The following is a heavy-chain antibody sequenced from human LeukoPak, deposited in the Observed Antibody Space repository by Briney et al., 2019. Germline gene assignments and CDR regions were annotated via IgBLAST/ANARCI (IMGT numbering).Heavy chain of an antibody. CDR1: GDSVSSSSTG. CDR3: ARGVNYLDY. V-gene: IGHV6-1*01. J-gene: IGHJ4*02. Sequence: SQTLSLTCAISGDSVSSSSTGWNWIRQSPSRGLEWLGRTYYRSKWYYDYAASVKSRMSVNPDTSENQFSLHLNSVTPEDTAEYFCARGVNYLDYWGLGTLVTVSS. D-gene: IGHD4-23*01. CDR2: TYYRSKWYY.